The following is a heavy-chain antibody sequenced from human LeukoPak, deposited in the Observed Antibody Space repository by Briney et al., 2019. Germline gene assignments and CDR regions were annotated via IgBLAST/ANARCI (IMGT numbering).Heavy chain of an antibody. Sequence: GGSLRLSCVFSGFTFDNYGMTWVRQAPGKGLEWVSSISGSGGNTYYAASVKGRFTISRDNSKNTLYLQMNSLRAEDTAVYYCAKAPWYYYDSSGFFDYWGQGTLVTVSS. D-gene: IGHD3-22*01. CDR1: GFTFDNYG. V-gene: IGHV3-23*01. CDR2: ISGSGGNT. CDR3: AKAPWYYYDSSGFFDY. J-gene: IGHJ4*02.